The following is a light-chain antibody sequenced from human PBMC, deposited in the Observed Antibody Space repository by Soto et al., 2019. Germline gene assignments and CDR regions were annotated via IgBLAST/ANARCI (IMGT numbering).Light chain of an antibody. V-gene: IGLV2-14*01. CDR2: DVS. CDR3: SSYTSSSTLYV. J-gene: IGLJ1*01. Sequence: QSVLTQPASVSGSPGQSFTISCTGTSSDVGGYNYVSWYQQHPGKAPKLMIYDVSNRPSGVSNRFSGSKSGNTASLIISGLQAEDEADYYCSSYTSSSTLYVFGTGTKVTVL. CDR1: SSDVGGYNY.